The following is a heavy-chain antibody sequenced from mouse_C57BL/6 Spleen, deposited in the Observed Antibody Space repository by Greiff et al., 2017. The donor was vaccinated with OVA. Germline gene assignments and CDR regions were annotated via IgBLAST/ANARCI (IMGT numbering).Heavy chain of an antibody. J-gene: IGHJ4*01. CDR2: FYPGSGSI. V-gene: IGHV1-62-2*01. CDR3: VEHGVYGSSFSYAMDY. CDR1: GYTFTGYT. Sequence: QVQLQQSGAELVKPGASVKLSCKASGYTFTGYTIHWVKQRAGQGLEWIGWFYPGSGSIQYNEKFKDKATLTADKSSSTAYMELSRLPSGDAAVYFCVEHGVYGSSFSYAMDYWGQGTSVTVSS. D-gene: IGHD1-1*01.